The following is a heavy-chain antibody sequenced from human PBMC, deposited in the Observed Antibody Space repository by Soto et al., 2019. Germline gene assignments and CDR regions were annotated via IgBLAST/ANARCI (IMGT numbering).Heavy chain of an antibody. D-gene: IGHD3-9*01. V-gene: IGHV1-69*13. CDR3: ARGPYNYDILTGYWVPFDY. J-gene: IGHJ4*02. CDR1: GGTFSSYA. Sequence: ASVKVSCKASGGTFSSYAISWVRQAPGQGLEWMGGIIPIFGTANYAQKFQGRVTITADESTSTAYMELSSLRSEDTAVYYCARGPYNYDILTGYWVPFDYWGQGTLVTVS. CDR2: IIPIFGTA.